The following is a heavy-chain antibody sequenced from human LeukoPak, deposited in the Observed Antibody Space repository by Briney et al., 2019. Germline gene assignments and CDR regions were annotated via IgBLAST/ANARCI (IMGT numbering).Heavy chain of an antibody. V-gene: IGHV6-1*01. J-gene: IGHJ3*02. CDR2: AYYRSKWYN. Sequence: SPTLSLTCAISGDSVSSNSAAWNWLRQSPSRGLEWLGRAYYRSKWYNDYAVSVKSRITITPDTSKNQFSLQLNSVTPEDTAVYYCARFYANYIDAFDIWGQGTMVTVSS. CDR1: GDSVSSNSAA. CDR3: ARFYANYIDAFDI. D-gene: IGHD2/OR15-2a*01.